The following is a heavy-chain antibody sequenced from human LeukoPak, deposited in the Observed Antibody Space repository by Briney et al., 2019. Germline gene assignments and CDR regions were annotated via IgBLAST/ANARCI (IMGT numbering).Heavy chain of an antibody. CDR2: INSDGSTT. V-gene: IGHV3-74*01. J-gene: IGHJ4*02. CDR3: ARGSAVTGVH. D-gene: IGHD1-14*01. CDR1: GFTFSSYW. Sequence: GGSLRLSCADSGFTFSSYWMHWVRQAPGKGLVWISRINSDGSTTNYADSVKGRFTISRDNAKNMLYLQMNSLRAEDTAMYYCARGSAVTGVHWGQGTLVTVSS.